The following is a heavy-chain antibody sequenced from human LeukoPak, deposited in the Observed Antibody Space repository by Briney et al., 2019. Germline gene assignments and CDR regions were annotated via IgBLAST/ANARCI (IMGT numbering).Heavy chain of an antibody. CDR1: GGSISSSSYY. J-gene: IGHJ3*02. CDR2: IYYSGST. V-gene: IGHV4-39*01. D-gene: IGHD3-22*01. CDR3: ARPYDSSGYYYRYDAFDI. Sequence: SETLSLTCTVSGGSISSSSYYWGWIRQPPGKGLEWIGSIYYSGSTYYNPSLKSRVTISVDTSKNQFSLKLSSVTAADTAVYYCARPYDSSGYYYRYDAFDIWGQGTMVTVSS.